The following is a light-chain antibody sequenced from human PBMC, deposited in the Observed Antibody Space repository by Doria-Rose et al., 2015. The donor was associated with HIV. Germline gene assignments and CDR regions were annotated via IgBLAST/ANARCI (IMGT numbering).Light chain of an antibody. CDR2: DAS. CDR3: QQRSNWPPIFT. V-gene: IGKV3-11*01. Sequence: IVLTQSPATLSLSPRERASLSCRASQNVSSNLAWYQQKPGQAPRLLIYDASNRATGIPARFSGSGSGTDFTLTISSLEPEDFAVYFCQQRSNWPPIFTFGPGTKVDI. CDR1: QNVSSN. J-gene: IGKJ3*01.